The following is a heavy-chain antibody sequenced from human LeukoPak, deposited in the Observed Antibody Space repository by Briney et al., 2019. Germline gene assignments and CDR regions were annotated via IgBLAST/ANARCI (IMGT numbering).Heavy chain of an antibody. Sequence: GGSLRLSCAASGFTFSSYAMHWVRQAPGKGLEWVAVISYDGSNKYYADSVKGRFTISRDNSKNTLYLQMNSLRAEDTAVYYCARDSGSFAAAAYWGQGTLVTVSS. CDR3: ARDSGSFAAAAY. V-gene: IGHV3-30-3*01. J-gene: IGHJ4*02. CDR1: GFTFSSYA. D-gene: IGHD1-26*01. CDR2: ISYDGSNK.